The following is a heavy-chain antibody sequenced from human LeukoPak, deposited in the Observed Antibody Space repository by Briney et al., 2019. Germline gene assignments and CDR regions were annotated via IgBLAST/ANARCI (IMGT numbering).Heavy chain of an antibody. CDR3: TRPDPIFGVDYYMDV. V-gene: IGHV3-73*01. J-gene: IGHJ6*03. CDR2: IRSKANSYAT. CDR1: GFTFSGSA. D-gene: IGHD3-3*01. Sequence: PGGSLRLSCAASGFTFSGSAMHWVRQASGKGLEWVGRIRSKANSYATAYAASVKGRFTISRDDSKNTAYLQMNSLKTEDTAVYYCTRPDPIFGVDYYMDVWGKGTTVTVSS.